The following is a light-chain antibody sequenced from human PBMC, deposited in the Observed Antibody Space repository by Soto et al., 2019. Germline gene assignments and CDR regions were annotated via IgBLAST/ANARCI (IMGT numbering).Light chain of an antibody. CDR2: DAS. J-gene: IGKJ1*01. CDR3: QQYNSWWT. V-gene: IGKV1-5*01. CDR1: QIISSW. Sequence: DIQMTQSPSTLPASVGDRVTITCRASQIISSWLAWYQQKPGKAPKLPIYDASSLESGVPSRFSGSGSGTEFTLTISSLQPDDFATYYCQQYNSWWTFGQGTKVHI.